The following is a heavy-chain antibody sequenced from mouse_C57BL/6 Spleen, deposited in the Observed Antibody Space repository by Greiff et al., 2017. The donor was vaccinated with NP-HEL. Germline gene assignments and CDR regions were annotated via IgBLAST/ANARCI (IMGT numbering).Heavy chain of an antibody. Sequence: QVQLQQSGPELVKPGASVKISCKASGYSFTSYYIHWVKQRPGQGLEWIGWIYPGSGNTKYNEKFKGKATLTADTSSSTAYMQLSSLTSEDSAVYYCAADYDGYYHYWGQGTTLTVSS. V-gene: IGHV1-66*01. CDR3: AADYDGYYHY. J-gene: IGHJ2*01. CDR2: IYPGSGNT. CDR1: GYSFTSYY. D-gene: IGHD2-3*01.